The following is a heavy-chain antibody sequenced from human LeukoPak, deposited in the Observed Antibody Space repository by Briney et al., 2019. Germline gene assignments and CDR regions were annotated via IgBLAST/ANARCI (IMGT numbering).Heavy chain of an antibody. V-gene: IGHV3-9*03. CDR1: GFTFDDYA. CDR3: AIDLRSSSWDAFDI. J-gene: IGHJ3*02. CDR2: ISWNSGSI. D-gene: IGHD6-13*01. Sequence: GGSLRLSCAASGFTFDDYAMHWVRQAPGKGLEWVSGISWNSGSIGYADSVKGRFTISRDNAKNSLYLQMNSLRAEDMALYYCAIDLRSSSWDAFDIWGQGTMVTVSS.